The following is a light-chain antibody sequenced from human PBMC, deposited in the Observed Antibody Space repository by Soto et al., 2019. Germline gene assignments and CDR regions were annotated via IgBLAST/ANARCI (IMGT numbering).Light chain of an antibody. Sequence: EMVLTQSPGTLSLSPGERATLSCRASQSVSSSYLAWYQQKPGQAPRLLIYGTSSRATAIPDRFSGSGSGTDFALTISRLEPEDFAVYYCQQYGSSSWTLGQGTKVEIK. J-gene: IGKJ1*01. CDR1: QSVSSSY. CDR2: GTS. V-gene: IGKV3-20*01. CDR3: QQYGSSSWT.